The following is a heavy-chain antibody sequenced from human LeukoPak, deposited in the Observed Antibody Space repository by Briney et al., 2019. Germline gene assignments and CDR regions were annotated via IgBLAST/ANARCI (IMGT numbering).Heavy chain of an antibody. D-gene: IGHD4-17*01. J-gene: IGHJ4*02. V-gene: IGHV3-48*04. CDR3: ARVGLRTPFDY. CDR1: GFTFSSYS. Sequence: GGSLRLSCAASGFTFSSYSMNWVRQAPGKGLGWVSYISSSSSTIYYADSVKGRFTISRDNAKNSLYLQMNSLRAEDTAVYYCARVGLRTPFDYWGQGTLVTVSS. CDR2: ISSSSSTI.